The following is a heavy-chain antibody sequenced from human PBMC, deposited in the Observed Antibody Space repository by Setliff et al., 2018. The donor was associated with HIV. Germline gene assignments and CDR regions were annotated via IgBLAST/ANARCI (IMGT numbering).Heavy chain of an antibody. V-gene: IGHV3-21*01. Sequence: GGSLRLSCAASGFTFSSYSMNWVRQTPGKGLEWVSSISSSSSYIYYADSVKGRFTISRDNAKNSLYLQMNSLRAEDTAVYYCATERIGVAGEGASWGQGTLVTVSS. D-gene: IGHD6-19*01. CDR3: ATERIGVAGEGAS. CDR1: GFTFSSYS. J-gene: IGHJ5*02. CDR2: ISSSSSYI.